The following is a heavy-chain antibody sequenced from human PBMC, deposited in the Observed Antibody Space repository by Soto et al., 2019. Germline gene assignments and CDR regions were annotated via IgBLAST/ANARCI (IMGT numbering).Heavy chain of an antibody. CDR1: GFQFSRYS. V-gene: IGHV3-21*01. Sequence: RSLRICDGASGFQFSRYSMNWVRQATGKGLEWVSSISSSSSYIYYADSVKGRFTISRDNAKNSLYLQMNSLRAEDTAVYYCARGSGMDFWGQGTTVTVSS. J-gene: IGHJ6*02. CDR3: ARGSGMDF. CDR2: ISSSSSYI.